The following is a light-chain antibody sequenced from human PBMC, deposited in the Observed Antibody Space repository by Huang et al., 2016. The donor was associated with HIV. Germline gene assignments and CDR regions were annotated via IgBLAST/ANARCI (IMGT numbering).Light chain of an antibody. CDR2: AAS. Sequence: DIQMTQSPSALSASVGDRVTITCRASQSIDTSLNWYQQKPGKAPKLLIYAASILQSGVPSRFSSSGSGTDFTLTISSLQPEDFATFYCQQSYSTPLTFGGGTKVEIK. V-gene: IGKV1-39*01. J-gene: IGKJ4*01. CDR3: QQSYSTPLT. CDR1: QSIDTS.